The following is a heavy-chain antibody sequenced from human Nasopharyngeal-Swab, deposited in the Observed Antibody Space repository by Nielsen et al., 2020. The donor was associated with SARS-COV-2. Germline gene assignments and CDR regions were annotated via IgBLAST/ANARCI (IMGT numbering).Heavy chain of an antibody. CDR3: ATRAVAGFFDY. V-gene: IGHV1-18*01. CDR1: GYTFTIYG. D-gene: IGHD6-19*01. J-gene: IGHJ4*02. CDR2: INAYNGNT. Sequence: ASVKVSCKASGYTFTIYGITWVRQAPGQGLEWMGWINAYNGNTNYAQKLQGRVTMNTDTSTSTAYMELRSLRSDDTAVYYCATRAVAGFFDYWGQGTMVTVSS.